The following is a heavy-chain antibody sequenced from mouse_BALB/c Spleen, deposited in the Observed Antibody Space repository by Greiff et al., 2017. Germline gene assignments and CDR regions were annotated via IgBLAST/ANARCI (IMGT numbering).Heavy chain of an antibody. V-gene: IGHV5-17*02. J-gene: IGHJ3*01. CDR3: ARCYDYDEAWFAY. Sequence: EVQVVESGGGLVQPGGSRKLSCAASGFTFSSFGMHWVRQAPEKGLEWVAYISSGSSTIYYADTVKGRFTISRDNPKNTLFLQMTSLRSEDTAMYYCARCYDYDEAWFAYWGQGTLVTVSA. CDR2: ISSGSSTI. CDR1: GFTFSSFG. D-gene: IGHD2-4*01.